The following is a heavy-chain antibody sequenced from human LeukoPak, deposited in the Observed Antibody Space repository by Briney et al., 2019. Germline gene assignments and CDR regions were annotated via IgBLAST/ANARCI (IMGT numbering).Heavy chain of an antibody. D-gene: IGHD3-10*01. CDR2: ISSSSSTI. CDR3: ARDDGEDYYGSGSYRY. V-gene: IGHV3-48*01. CDR1: GFTFSSYS. Sequence: GGSLRLSCAASGFTFSSYSMNWVRQAPGKGLEWVSYISSSSSTIYYADSVKGRFTISRDNAKNSLYLQMNSLRAEDTAVYYRARDDGEDYYGSGSYRYWGQGTLVTVSS. J-gene: IGHJ4*02.